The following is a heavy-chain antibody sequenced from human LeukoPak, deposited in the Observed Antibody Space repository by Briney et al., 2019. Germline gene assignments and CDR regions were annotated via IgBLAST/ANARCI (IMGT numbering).Heavy chain of an antibody. Sequence: PSETLFLTCTVSGGSISSHYWSWIRQPPGKGLEWIGYIYYSGSTNYNPSLKSRVTISVDTSKNQFSLKLSSVTAADTAVYYCARVLYGGNSEYFDYWGQGTLVTVSS. CDR2: IYYSGST. J-gene: IGHJ4*02. D-gene: IGHD4-23*01. CDR3: ARVLYGGNSEYFDY. CDR1: GGSISSHY. V-gene: IGHV4-59*11.